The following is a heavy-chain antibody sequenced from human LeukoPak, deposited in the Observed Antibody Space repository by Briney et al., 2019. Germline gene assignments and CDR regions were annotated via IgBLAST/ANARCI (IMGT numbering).Heavy chain of an antibody. CDR2: IKSKTDGGTT. V-gene: IGHV3-15*01. CDR1: GFTFSNAW. Sequence: GGSLRLSCAASGFTFSNAWMSWVRQAPGKGLEWVGRIKSKTDGGTTDYAAPVKGRFTISRDESKNTLYLQMNSLKTEDTAVYYCTSNFGELFPFDYWGQGTLVTVSS. D-gene: IGHD3-10*01. J-gene: IGHJ4*02. CDR3: TSNFGELFPFDY.